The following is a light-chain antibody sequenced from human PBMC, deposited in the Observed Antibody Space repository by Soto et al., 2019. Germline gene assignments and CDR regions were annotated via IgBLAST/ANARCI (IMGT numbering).Light chain of an antibody. Sequence: EIVLTQSPATLSLSPGERATLSCRASQSVSSYLAWYQQKPGQAPRLLISDASNRATGIPARFSGSRSGTAFTLTVSSLETEDFAVYYCQQRRDWPLTFGGGTKVEI. CDR3: QQRRDWPLT. CDR1: QSVSSY. CDR2: DAS. V-gene: IGKV3-11*01. J-gene: IGKJ4*01.